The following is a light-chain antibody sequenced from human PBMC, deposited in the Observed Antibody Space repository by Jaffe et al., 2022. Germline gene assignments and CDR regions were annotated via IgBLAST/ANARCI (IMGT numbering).Light chain of an antibody. CDR3: SSYTSKTTLLL. CDR1: SSDVGGYNY. V-gene: IGLV2-14*03. Sequence: QSALTQPASVSGSPGQSISISCTGTSSDVGGYNYVSWYQQHSGKAPKLIIYDVSIRPSRVSDRFSASKSGNTASLTISGLQTEDEADYYCSSYTSKTTLLLFGAGTKLTVL. J-gene: IGLJ2*01. CDR2: DVS.